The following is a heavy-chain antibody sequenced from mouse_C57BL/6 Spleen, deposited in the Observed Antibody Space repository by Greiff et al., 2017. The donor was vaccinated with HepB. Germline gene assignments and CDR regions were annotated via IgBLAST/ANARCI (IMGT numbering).Heavy chain of an antibody. CDR2: INPNNGGT. Sequence: EVKLMESGPELVKPGASVKMSCKASGYTFTDYNMHWVKQSHGKSLEWIGYINPNNGGTSYNQKFKGKATLTVNKSSSTAYMELRSLTSEDSAVYYCARGAYYIAYWGQGTLVTVSA. CDR3: ARGAYYIAY. V-gene: IGHV1-22*01. D-gene: IGHD2-12*01. J-gene: IGHJ3*01. CDR1: GYTFTDYN.